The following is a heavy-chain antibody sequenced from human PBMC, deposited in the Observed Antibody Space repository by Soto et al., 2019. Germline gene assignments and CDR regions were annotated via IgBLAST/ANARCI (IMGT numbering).Heavy chain of an antibody. Sequence: HVRLQQWGAGLLRPSGTLSLTCNVSEGSLTGYYWAWIRQPPGHGLQWIGEIFESGVTYYNPSLKPRVTMSIETSKNQFSLRLTSVTAADTAVYYCAKRFRGYSFGNDWGQGILLTVSS. J-gene: IGHJ1*01. CDR2: IFESGVT. D-gene: IGHD5-18*01. CDR1: EGSLTGYY. V-gene: IGHV4-34*02. CDR3: AKRFRGYSFGND.